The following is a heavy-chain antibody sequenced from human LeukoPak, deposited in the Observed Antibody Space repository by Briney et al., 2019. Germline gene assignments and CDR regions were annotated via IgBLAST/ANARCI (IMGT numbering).Heavy chain of an antibody. D-gene: IGHD6-6*01. CDR3: VRGGAARPDF. CDR2: IKRDGSKK. J-gene: IGHJ4*02. V-gene: IGHV3-7*01. Sequence: SGGSLRLSCAASGFKFSDYWMTWVRQAPGKGLEWVANIKRDGSKKSYMDSVKGRFTISRDNAKNSLYLQMNSLTAEDTAVYYCVRGGAARPDFWGQGTLVTVSS. CDR1: GFKFSDYW.